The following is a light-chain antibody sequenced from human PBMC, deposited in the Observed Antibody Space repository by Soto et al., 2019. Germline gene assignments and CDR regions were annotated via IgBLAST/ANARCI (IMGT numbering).Light chain of an antibody. CDR1: CSDVGAYDY. CDR2: DVS. J-gene: IGLJ1*01. V-gene: IGLV2-14*01. CDR3: SSYTSSSTYV. Sequence: SVLTQPASVSGSPGQSIAISCTGTCSDVGAYDYVSWYQQHPGKAPKVMIYDVSNRPSGVSNRFSGSKSDNTASLTISGLQAEDEADYYCSSYTSSSTYVFGPGTKLTVL.